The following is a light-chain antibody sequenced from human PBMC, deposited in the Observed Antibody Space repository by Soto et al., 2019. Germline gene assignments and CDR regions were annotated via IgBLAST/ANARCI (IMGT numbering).Light chain of an antibody. J-gene: IGKJ3*01. Sequence: EIVLTQSPGTLSLSPGERATLSCRASQSVSSSYLAWYQQKPGQAPRLLIYGASSRATGIPDTFSGSGSGTDFTRTISRLEPEDFAVYYCQQYGSSSFTFGPGTKVYIK. V-gene: IGKV3-20*01. CDR3: QQYGSSSFT. CDR1: QSVSSSY. CDR2: GAS.